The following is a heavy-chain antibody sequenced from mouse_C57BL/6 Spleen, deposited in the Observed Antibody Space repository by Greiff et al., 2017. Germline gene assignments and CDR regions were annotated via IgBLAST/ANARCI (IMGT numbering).Heavy chain of an antibody. V-gene: IGHV5-17*01. CDR1: GFTFSDYG. J-gene: IGHJ3*01. Sequence: EVMLVESGGGLVKPGGSLKLSCAASGFTFSDYGMHWVRQAPEKGLEWVAYISSGSSTIYYADTVKGRFPSSRDNAKNTLFLQRTSRRSEDTAMYYCARLERFAYWGQGTLVTVSA. CDR3: ARLERFAY. CDR2: ISSGSSTI.